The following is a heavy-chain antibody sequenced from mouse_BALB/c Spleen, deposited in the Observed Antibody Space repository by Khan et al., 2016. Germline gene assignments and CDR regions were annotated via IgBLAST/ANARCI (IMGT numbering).Heavy chain of an antibody. D-gene: IGHD2-10*02. CDR2: INPDSSTI. J-gene: IGHJ4*01. Sequence: EVKLLESGGGLVQPGGSLKLSCTASGFVFSRYWMSWVRQAPGKGLEWIGEINPDSSTINYTPSLKDKFTISRDNAKNTLYLQMSKVRSEDTAIYYCARQYGNCVGYAMDYWGQGTSVTVSS. V-gene: IGHV4-1*02. CDR1: GFVFSRYW. CDR3: ARQYGNCVGYAMDY.